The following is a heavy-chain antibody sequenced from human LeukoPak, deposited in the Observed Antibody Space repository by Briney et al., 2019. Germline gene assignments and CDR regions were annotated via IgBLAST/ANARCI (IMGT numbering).Heavy chain of an antibody. D-gene: IGHD1-26*01. Sequence: GGSLRLSCAASGFTFSDHHMDWVRQAPGKGLEWVGRSRNKANSYTTEYAASVKGRFTISRDDSKNSLYLQMNSLKTEDTAVYYCAKDSVGANEAYYFDYWGQGTLVTVSS. J-gene: IGHJ4*02. CDR1: GFTFSDHH. CDR3: AKDSVGANEAYYFDY. V-gene: IGHV3-72*01. CDR2: SRNKANSYTT.